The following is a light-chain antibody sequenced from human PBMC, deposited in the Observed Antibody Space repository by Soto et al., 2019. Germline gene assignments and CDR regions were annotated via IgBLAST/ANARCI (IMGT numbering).Light chain of an antibody. V-gene: IGKV1-5*03. J-gene: IGKJ1*01. CDR2: KAS. CDR1: QTISSW. Sequence: DIQMTQSPSTLSGSVGDRVTITCRASQTISSWLAWYQQKPGKAPKLLIYKASTLKSGVPSRFSGSGSGTEFTLTISSLQPDDFAPYYCQHYNSYSEAVGQGTKVDIK. CDR3: QHYNSYSEA.